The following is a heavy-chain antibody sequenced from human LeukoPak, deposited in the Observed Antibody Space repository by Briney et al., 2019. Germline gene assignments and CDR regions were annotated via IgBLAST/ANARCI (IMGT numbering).Heavy chain of an antibody. V-gene: IGHV4-39*07. J-gene: IGHJ4*02. Sequence: SETLSLTCTVSGGSISSSSYYWGWIRQPPGKGLEWIGSIYYSGSTYYNPSLKSRVTISVDTSKNQFSLKLSSVTAADTAVYYCARVGYSSGWYPYYFDYWSQGTLVTVSS. CDR2: IYYSGST. CDR1: GGSISSSSYY. CDR3: ARVGYSSGWYPYYFDY. D-gene: IGHD6-19*01.